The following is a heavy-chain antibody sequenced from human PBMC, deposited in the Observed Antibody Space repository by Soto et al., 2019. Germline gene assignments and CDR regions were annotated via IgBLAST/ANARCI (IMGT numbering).Heavy chain of an antibody. D-gene: IGHD5-18*01. CDR2: IYYSGST. CDR3: ARDRLMATAGTARHYFGLDV. V-gene: IGHV4-31*03. Sequence: TLSLTCTVSGGSIRSGGYYWSWVRQNPGKGLEWIGNIYYSGSTYYNPSLKSRLSISVDTSKNQFSLNLRSVTAADTAVYYCARDRLMATAGTARHYFGLDVWGQGTTVTVYS. CDR1: GGSIRSGGYY. J-gene: IGHJ6*02.